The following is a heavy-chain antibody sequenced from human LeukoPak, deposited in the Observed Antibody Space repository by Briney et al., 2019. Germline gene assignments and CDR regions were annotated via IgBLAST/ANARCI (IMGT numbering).Heavy chain of an antibody. CDR3: ARTEKGYSSSSSFDY. Sequence: ASVKVSCKSSGYTFTDYFLHWVRQAPGRGLEWMGGIIPIFGTANYAQKFQGRVTITTDESTSTAYMELSSLRSEDTAVYYCARTEKGYSSSSSFDYWGQGTLVTVSS. J-gene: IGHJ4*02. CDR2: IIPIFGTA. CDR1: GYTFTDYF. D-gene: IGHD6-6*01. V-gene: IGHV1-69*05.